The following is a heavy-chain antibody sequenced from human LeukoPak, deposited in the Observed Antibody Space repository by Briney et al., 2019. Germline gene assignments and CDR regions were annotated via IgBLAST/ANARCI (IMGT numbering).Heavy chain of an antibody. Sequence: GGSLRLSCVASGFTFRHYAMSWVRQAPGKGLEWVAVISYDGSNKYYADSVKGRFTISRDNSKNTLYLQMNSLRAEDTAVYYCAKPYPGDAFDIWGQGTMVTVSS. CDR2: ISYDGSNK. V-gene: IGHV3-30*18. CDR1: GFTFRHYA. D-gene: IGHD3-16*01. CDR3: AKPYPGDAFDI. J-gene: IGHJ3*02.